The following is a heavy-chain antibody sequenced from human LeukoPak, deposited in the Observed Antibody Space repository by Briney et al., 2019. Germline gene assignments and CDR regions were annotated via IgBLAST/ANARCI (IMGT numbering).Heavy chain of an antibody. D-gene: IGHD6-13*01. CDR3: ARSIWYNRQYYFDS. J-gene: IGHJ4*02. CDR2: INCGNGKT. CDR1: GYSFNDYA. Sequence: ASVKVSCKASGYSFNDYAMQWVRQAPGQRLEWMGWINCGNGKTKYSEKFQGRVTIARDQSATTAHMDLNSLRSEDTAVYYCARSIWYNRQYYFDSWGQGTLVTVSS. V-gene: IGHV1-3*01.